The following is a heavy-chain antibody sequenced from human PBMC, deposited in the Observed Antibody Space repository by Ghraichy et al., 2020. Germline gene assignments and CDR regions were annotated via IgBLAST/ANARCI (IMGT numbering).Heavy chain of an antibody. J-gene: IGHJ4*02. CDR1: GGSISSGGYY. CDR2: IYYSGST. V-gene: IGHV4-31*03. CDR3: ARNKGAPAYYFDY. Sequence: SETLSLTCTVSGGSISSGGYYWSWIRQHPGKGLEWIGYIYYSGSTYYNPSLKSRVTISVDTSKNQFSLKLSSVTAADTAVYYCARNKGAPAYYFDYWGQGTLVTVSS.